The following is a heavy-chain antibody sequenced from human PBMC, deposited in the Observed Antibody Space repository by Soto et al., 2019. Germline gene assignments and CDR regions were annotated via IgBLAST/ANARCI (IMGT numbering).Heavy chain of an antibody. CDR2: ISGGGDTT. Sequence: VQLLESGGGLVQPGGSLRLSCAASGFTFNNYAMTWVRQAPGKGLEWVSAISGGGDTTSYADSVKGRFTVSRDGSKNTLYLQMSSLRAEDTALYYGAKGRGGSGSLPPRVDFWGQGTLVTVSS. CDR1: GFTFNNYA. J-gene: IGHJ4*02. D-gene: IGHD3-10*01. CDR3: AKGRGGSGSLPPRVDF. V-gene: IGHV3-23*01.